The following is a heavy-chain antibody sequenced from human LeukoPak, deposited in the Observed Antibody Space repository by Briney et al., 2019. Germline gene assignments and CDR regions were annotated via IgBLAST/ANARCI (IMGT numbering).Heavy chain of an antibody. V-gene: IGHV3-23*01. D-gene: IGHD2-15*01. CDR2: LSGRGDET. J-gene: IGHJ6*03. CDR3: AKDTSAWWYHRAYMNV. Sequence: PGGSLRLSCAASGFTFSDYAMSWVRQAPGGGLEWVLALSGRGDETFHADSVKGRFTTSRDNSKNTLSLQMSSLRVEDSAVYFCAKDTSAWWYHRAYMNVWGTGTTVTVSS. CDR1: GFTFSDYA.